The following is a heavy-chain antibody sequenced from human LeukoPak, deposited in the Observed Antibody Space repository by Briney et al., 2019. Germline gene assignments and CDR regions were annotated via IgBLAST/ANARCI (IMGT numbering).Heavy chain of an antibody. Sequence: GGSLRLSCAASGFRFDDYGMSWVRHVPGKGLEWVSGTNWDGASTGYADSVKGRFTISRDNSKNTLYLQMNSLRAEDTAVYYCARQLSSIAARPFDYWGQGTLVTVSS. D-gene: IGHD6-6*01. CDR2: TNWDGAST. J-gene: IGHJ4*02. V-gene: IGHV3-20*04. CDR1: GFRFDDYG. CDR3: ARQLSSIAARPFDY.